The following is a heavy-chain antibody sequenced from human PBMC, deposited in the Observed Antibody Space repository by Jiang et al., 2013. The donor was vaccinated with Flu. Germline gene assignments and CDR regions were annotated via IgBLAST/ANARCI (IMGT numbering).Heavy chain of an antibody. CDR1: GYTLTNYF. CDR2: IKVSDVTT. D-gene: IGHD2-2*02. V-gene: IGHV1-46*01. CDR3: AREIPSAYWFDP. J-gene: IGHJ5*02. Sequence: GAEVKKPGASVKVSCKASGYTLTNYFMHWVRQALGQGLEWMGIIKVSDVTTIYAQKFQGRVTMTRDTSTSTVYMELNSLRSEDTAVYYCAREIPSAYWFDPWGQGTLV.